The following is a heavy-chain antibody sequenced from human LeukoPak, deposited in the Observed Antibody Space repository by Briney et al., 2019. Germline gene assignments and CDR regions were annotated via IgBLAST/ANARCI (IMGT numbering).Heavy chain of an antibody. CDR2: ISSSSSYT. J-gene: IGHJ3*02. Sequence: GRSLRLSCAASGFTFSDYYMSWIRQAPGKGLEWVSYISSSSSYTNYADSVKGRFTISRDNAKNSLYLQMNSLRAEDTAVYYCARDTYYYDSSGLGAFDIWGQGTMVTVSS. CDR3: ARDTYYYDSSGLGAFDI. V-gene: IGHV3-11*05. D-gene: IGHD3-22*01. CDR1: GFTFSDYY.